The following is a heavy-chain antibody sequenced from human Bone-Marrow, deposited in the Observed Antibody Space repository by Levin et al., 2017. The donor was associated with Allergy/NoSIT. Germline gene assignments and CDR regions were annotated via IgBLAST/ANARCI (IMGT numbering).Heavy chain of an antibody. J-gene: IGHJ6*02. CDR3: AKDSLRFEDFFYSGMDV. Sequence: GGSLRLSCVDSVSTFSFYFMHWVRQAPGEGLALLAVISFDGSDKFYADSVQGRFTLVLSHSKNTLYLQMPSLRVEDTAVYYCAKDSLRFEDFFYSGMDVWGQGTTVTVSS. CDR1: VSTFSFYF. V-gene: IGHV3-30*18. D-gene: IGHD3-10*01. CDR2: ISFDGSDK.